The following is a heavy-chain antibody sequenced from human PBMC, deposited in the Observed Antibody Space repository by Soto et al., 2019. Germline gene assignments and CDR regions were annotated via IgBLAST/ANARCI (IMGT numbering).Heavy chain of an antibody. D-gene: IGHD3-9*01. V-gene: IGHV3-74*01. CDR1: GFTFSSYG. CDR2: INADGGST. Sequence: PGGSLRLSCAASGFTFSSYGMHWVRQAPGKGLEWVSRINADGGSTHYADSVRGRFTISRDNAKNTLFLQLNSLRVEDTAIYYCIKVLTRGVGVPRFYFDSWGQGTLVTVSS. J-gene: IGHJ4*02. CDR3: IKVLTRGVGVPRFYFDS.